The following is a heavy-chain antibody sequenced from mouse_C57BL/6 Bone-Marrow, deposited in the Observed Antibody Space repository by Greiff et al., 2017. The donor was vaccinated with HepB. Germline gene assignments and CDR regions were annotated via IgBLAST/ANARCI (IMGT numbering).Heavy chain of an antibody. V-gene: IGHV5-17*01. J-gene: IGHJ2*01. D-gene: IGHD1-1*01. CDR3: ASLIYYYTSSSAS. CDR1: GFTFSDYG. Sequence: VQLVESGGGLVKPGGSLKLSCAASGFTFSDYGMHWVRQAPEKGLEWVAYISSGSSTIYYADTVKGRFTISRDNAKNTLFLQMTSLRAEDTAMYFCASLIYYYTSSSASWGPGTTLTVSS. CDR2: ISSGSSTI.